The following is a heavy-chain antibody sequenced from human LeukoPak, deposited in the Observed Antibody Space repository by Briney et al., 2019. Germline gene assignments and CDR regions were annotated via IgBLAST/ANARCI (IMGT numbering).Heavy chain of an antibody. J-gene: IGHJ4*02. CDR3: ARGALSGGSSRYFDY. D-gene: IGHD2-15*01. Sequence: KPSETLSLTCTVSGGSISSYYWSWIRQPAGKGLEWIGRIYTSGSTNYNPSLKSRVTMSVDTSKNQFSLKLSSVTAADTAAYYCARGALSGGSSRYFDYWGQGTLVTVSS. V-gene: IGHV4-4*07. CDR1: GGSISSYY. CDR2: IYTSGST.